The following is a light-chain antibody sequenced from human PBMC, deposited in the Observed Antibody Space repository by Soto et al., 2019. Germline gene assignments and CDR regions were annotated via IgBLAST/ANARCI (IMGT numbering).Light chain of an antibody. CDR3: QQYNNWPAWT. CDR2: GAS. CDR1: QSVSSN. V-gene: IGKV3-15*01. Sequence: EIVMTQSPATLSVSPGERATLSCRASQSVSSNLAWYQQKPGQAPRLLIYGASTRATGIPARFSGSGSGTEFTLTISSLQSDDFAVDYCQQYNNWPAWTFGQGTRVDI. J-gene: IGKJ1*01.